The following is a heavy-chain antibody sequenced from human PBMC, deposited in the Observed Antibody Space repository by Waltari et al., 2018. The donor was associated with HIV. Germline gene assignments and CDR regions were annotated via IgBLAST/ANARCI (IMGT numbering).Heavy chain of an antibody. Sequence: LQLQESGPGLVKPSETLSLTWSVSPESIAGSSYCWGWVRQSPGKGLEWIASIHYTGYTYHNPSLRSRVTISVDTAKNQFSPSLSSVTAVDTAIYYCARHKDYYTDTTALFQVWGRGLLVTVSS. CDR3: ARHKDYYTDTTALFQV. CDR2: IHYTGYT. CDR1: PESIAGSSYC. J-gene: IGHJ4*02. D-gene: IGHD3-22*01. V-gene: IGHV4-39*01.